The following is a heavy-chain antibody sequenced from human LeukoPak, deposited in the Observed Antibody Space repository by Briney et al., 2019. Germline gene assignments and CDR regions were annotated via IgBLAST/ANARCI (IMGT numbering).Heavy chain of an antibody. V-gene: IGHV1-69*01. D-gene: IGHD2-2*01. Sequence: SVKVSCKASGGTFSSYAISWVRQAPGQGLEWMGGIIPIFGTANYAQEFQGRVTITADESTSTAYMELSSLRSEDTAVYYCARDHCSSTSCPQIPPPSYYYGMDVWGQGTTVTVSS. CDR2: IIPIFGTA. CDR3: ARDHCSSTSCPQIPPPSYYYGMDV. J-gene: IGHJ6*02. CDR1: GGTFSSYA.